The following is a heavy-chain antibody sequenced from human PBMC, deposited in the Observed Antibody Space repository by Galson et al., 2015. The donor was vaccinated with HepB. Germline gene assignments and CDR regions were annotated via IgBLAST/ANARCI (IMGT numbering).Heavy chain of an antibody. J-gene: IGHJ4*02. CDR1: GDSVSSTSAA. CDR2: TYYRSKWYN. Sequence: CAISGDSVSSTSAAWNWIRQSPSRGLEWLGRTYYRSKWYNDYAVSVKSRITINPDTSKNQFSLQLNSVTPEDTAVYYCARGHSSSWLYYFDYWGQGTLVTVSS. V-gene: IGHV6-1*01. D-gene: IGHD6-13*01. CDR3: ARGHSSSWLYYFDY.